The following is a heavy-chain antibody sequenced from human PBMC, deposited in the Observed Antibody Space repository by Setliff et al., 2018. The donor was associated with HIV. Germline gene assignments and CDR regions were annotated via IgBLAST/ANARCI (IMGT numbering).Heavy chain of an antibody. J-gene: IGHJ4*02. CDR3: ARGVEFWSAYLDY. CDR1: GFTFSSYA. CDR2: RSYDGSNK. V-gene: IGHV3-30*04. Sequence: GGSLRLSCEASGFTFSSYAMHWVRQAPGKGLEWVAIRSYDGSNKYYTDSVKGRFTISSDKSKNTLYLQMNRLRAEDTAVYYCARGVEFWSAYLDYWGQGTLVTVSS. D-gene: IGHD3-3*01.